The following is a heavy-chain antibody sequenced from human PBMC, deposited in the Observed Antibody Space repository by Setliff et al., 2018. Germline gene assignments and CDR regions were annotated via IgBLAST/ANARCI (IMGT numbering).Heavy chain of an antibody. CDR2: INPASGNT. V-gene: IGHV1-3*03. CDR3: ARKGPNSSSHVFGY. D-gene: IGHD3-16*01. J-gene: IGHJ4*02. CDR1: GCTFISYA. Sequence: GASVKVSCKASGCTFISYALHWVRQAPGQRLQWMGWINPASGNTKYSQEFQGRVTITRDTSATTVYMELSSLRSDDMAVYYCARKGPNSSSHVFGYWGQGTLVTVSS.